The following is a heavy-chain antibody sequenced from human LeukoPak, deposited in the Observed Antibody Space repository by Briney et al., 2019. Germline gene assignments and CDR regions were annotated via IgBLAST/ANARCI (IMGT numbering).Heavy chain of an antibody. J-gene: IGHJ3*02. CDR1: GFTFSSYA. V-gene: IGHV3-23*01. Sequence: PGGSLRLSCAASGFTFSSYAMTWVRQAPGKGLEWVSGISGSGSSTYYADSVKGRLTISRDNSKNTLYLQMNSLRAEGTGVYHCAKGRYYYDTSDAFEIWGQGTIVTVSS. CDR3: AKGRYYYDTSDAFEI. CDR2: ISGSGSST. D-gene: IGHD3-22*01.